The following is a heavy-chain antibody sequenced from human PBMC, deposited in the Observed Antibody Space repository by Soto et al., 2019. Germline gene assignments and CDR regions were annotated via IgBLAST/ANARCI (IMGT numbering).Heavy chain of an antibody. D-gene: IGHD6-13*01. V-gene: IGHV5-51*01. CDR1: GYSFTSYW. Sequence: PGESLKISCKGSGYSFTSYWIGWVRQMPGKGLEWMGIIYPGDSDTRYSPSFQGQVTISADKSISTAYLQWSSLKASDTAMYYCARLSGSIAAATRAEDAYYYYGMDVWGQGTTVTVSS. J-gene: IGHJ6*02. CDR3: ARLSGSIAAATRAEDAYYYYGMDV. CDR2: IYPGDSDT.